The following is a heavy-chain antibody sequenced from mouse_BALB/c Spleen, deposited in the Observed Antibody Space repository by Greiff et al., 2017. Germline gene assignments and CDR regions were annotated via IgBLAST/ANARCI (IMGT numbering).Heavy chain of an antibody. V-gene: IGHV1-54*01. CDR1: GYAFTNYL. Sequence: LVESGAELVRPGTSVKVSCKASGYAFTNYLIEWVKQRPGQGLEWIGVINPGSGGTNYNEKFKGKATLTADKSSSTAYMQLSSLTSDDSAVYFCARSGYYRPDWYFDVWGAGTTVTVSS. CDR2: INPGSGGT. D-gene: IGHD3-1*01. CDR3: ARSGYYRPDWYFDV. J-gene: IGHJ1*01.